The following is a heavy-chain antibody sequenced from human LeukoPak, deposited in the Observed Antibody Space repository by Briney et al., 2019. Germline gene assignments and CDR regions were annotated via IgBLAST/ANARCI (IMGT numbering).Heavy chain of an antibody. V-gene: IGHV3-30-3*01. J-gene: IGHJ6*02. CDR1: GFTFSSYA. Sequence: GGSLRLSCAASGFTFSSYAMHWVRQAPGKGLEWVAVISYDGSNKYYADSVKGRFTISRDNAKNSLYLQMNSLRAEDTAVYYCARVDTVTHYGMDVWGQGTTVTVSS. D-gene: IGHD4-17*01. CDR2: ISYDGSNK. CDR3: ARVDTVTHYGMDV.